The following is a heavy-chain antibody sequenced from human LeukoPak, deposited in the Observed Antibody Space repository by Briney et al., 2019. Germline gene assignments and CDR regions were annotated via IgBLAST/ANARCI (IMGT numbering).Heavy chain of an antibody. Sequence: SETLSLTCTVSGGSISSSSYYWGWIRQPPGKGLEWIGSIYYSGSTYYNPSLKSRVTISVDTSKNQFSLKLSSVTAADTAVYYCAMWPIVATIYDMDVWGKGTTVTVSS. V-gene: IGHV4-39*01. CDR2: IYYSGST. J-gene: IGHJ6*03. CDR1: GGSISSSSYY. D-gene: IGHD5-12*01. CDR3: AMWPIVATIYDMDV.